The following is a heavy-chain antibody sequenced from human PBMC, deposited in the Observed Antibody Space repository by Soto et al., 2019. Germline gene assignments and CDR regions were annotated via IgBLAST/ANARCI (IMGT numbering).Heavy chain of an antibody. V-gene: IGHV3-30-3*01. CDR3: ARSQMERRRYGMDV. CDR2: ISYDESNK. J-gene: IGHJ6*02. D-gene: IGHD1-1*01. Sequence: QARLVESGGGVVQPGRSLRLSCAASGFTFSTYAMHWVRQAPGKGLEWVAVISYDESNKYYADSVKGRFTISRDNSKNTLYLQMNSLRLEDTAVYYCARSQMERRRYGMDVWGQGTTVTVSS. CDR1: GFTFSTYA.